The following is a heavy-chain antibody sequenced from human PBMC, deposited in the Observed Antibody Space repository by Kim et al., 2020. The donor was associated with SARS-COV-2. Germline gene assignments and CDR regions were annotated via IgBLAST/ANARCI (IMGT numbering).Heavy chain of an antibody. CDR1: GFTFSSYG. CDR3: AKDSNTARYFDL. J-gene: IGHJ2*01. Sequence: GGSLRLSCAASGFTFSSYGMHWVRQAPGKGLEWVAVISYDGSNKYYADSVKGRFTISRDNSKNTLYLQMNSLRAEDTAVYYCAKDSNTARYFDLWGRGTLVTVSS. D-gene: IGHD4-4*01. CDR2: ISYDGSNK. V-gene: IGHV3-30*18.